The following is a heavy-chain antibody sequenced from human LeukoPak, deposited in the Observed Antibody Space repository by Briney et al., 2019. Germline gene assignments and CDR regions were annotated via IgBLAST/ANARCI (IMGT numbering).Heavy chain of an antibody. CDR2: IYYSGST. V-gene: IGHV4-59*08. Sequence: SETLSLTCTVSGGSISSYYWSWIRQPPGKGLEWIGYIYYSGSTNYNPSLKSRVTISVDTSKNQFSLKLSSVTAADTAVYYCARSSWELPYYFDYWGQGTLVTVSS. D-gene: IGHD1-26*01. CDR3: ARSSWELPYYFDY. CDR1: GGSISSYY. J-gene: IGHJ4*02.